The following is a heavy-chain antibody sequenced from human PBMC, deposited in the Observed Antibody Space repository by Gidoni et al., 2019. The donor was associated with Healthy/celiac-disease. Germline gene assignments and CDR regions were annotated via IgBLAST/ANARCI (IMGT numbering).Heavy chain of an antibody. Sequence: EVQLLESGGGLVQPGGSLRLSCAASGFTFSSYAMSWVRQAPGKGLEWVSAISGSGGSTYYADSVKGRFTISRDNSKNTLYLQMNSLRAEDTAVYYCAKRGLDSSGYYNGFDYWGQGTLVTVSS. D-gene: IGHD3-22*01. CDR3: AKRGLDSSGYYNGFDY. CDR1: GFTFSSYA. V-gene: IGHV3-23*01. J-gene: IGHJ4*02. CDR2: ISGSGGST.